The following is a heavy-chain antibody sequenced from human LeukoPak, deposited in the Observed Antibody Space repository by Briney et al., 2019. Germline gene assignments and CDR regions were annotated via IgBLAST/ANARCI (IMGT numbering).Heavy chain of an antibody. CDR2: IWYDGSNK. CDR3: ARDSPVSAGPFDP. V-gene: IGHV3-33*08. Sequence: GGSLRLSCAASGFTFSAYWMHWVRQAPGKGLEWVAFIWYDGSNKYYADSVKGRFTISRDNSKNTLYLQMNSLTAEDTAVYYCARDSPVSAGPFDPWGQGTLVTVSS. D-gene: IGHD4-11*01. J-gene: IGHJ5*02. CDR1: GFTFSAYW.